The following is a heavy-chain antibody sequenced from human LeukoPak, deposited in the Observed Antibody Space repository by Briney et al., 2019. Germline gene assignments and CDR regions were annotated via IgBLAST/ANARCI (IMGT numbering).Heavy chain of an antibody. CDR1: GYTFISYD. V-gene: IGHV1-8*01. D-gene: IGHD5-18*01. J-gene: IGHJ6*02. Sequence: ASVKVSCKASGYTFISYDINWVRQATGQGLEWMGWMNPNSGDTGYAQKFQGRVTMTRNISISTAYMELSSLRSEDTAVYYCARLYSHGYYPNYYYGMDVWGQGTTVTVSS. CDR2: MNPNSGDT. CDR3: ARLYSHGYYPNYYYGMDV.